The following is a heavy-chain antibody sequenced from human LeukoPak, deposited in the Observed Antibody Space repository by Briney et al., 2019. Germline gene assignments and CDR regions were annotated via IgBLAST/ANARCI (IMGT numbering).Heavy chain of an antibody. CDR3: SKGSSTQSLFDP. Sequence: PGGSLTLSCTASGGTFSTYELNWLRQPPGKGLEWVSYISSSDSTIYYADSVKDRFTIYRDNSKKNLFSQRNSLTAAATAVYYSSKGSSTQSLFDPWGQGTLVTV. V-gene: IGHV3-48*03. J-gene: IGHJ5*02. CDR1: GGTFSTYE. CDR2: ISSSDSTI.